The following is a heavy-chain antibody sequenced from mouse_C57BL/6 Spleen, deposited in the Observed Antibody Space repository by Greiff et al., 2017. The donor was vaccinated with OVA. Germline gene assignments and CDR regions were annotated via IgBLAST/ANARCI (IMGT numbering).Heavy chain of an antibody. Sequence: EVQLVESGGDLVKPGGSLKLSCAASGFTFSSYGMSWVRQTPDKRLEWVATISSGGSYTYYPDSVKGRFTISRDNAKNTLYLQMSSLKSEDTAMYYCARDSNPYYYAMDYWGQGTSVTVSS. CDR3: ARDSNPYYYAMDY. J-gene: IGHJ4*01. CDR2: ISSGGSYT. CDR1: GFTFSSYG. V-gene: IGHV5-6*01. D-gene: IGHD2-5*01.